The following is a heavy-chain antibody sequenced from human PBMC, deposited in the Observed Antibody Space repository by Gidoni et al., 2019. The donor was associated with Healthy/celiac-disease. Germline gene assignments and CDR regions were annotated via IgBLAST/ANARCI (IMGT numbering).Heavy chain of an antibody. CDR3: ARGRHTHYCSGGSCYQTRGYYYYYMDV. CDR1: GGSFSGYY. D-gene: IGHD2-15*01. V-gene: IGHV4-34*01. J-gene: IGHJ6*03. CDR2: INHSGST. Sequence: QVQLQQWGAGLLKPSETLSLTCAVYGGSFSGYYWSWIRQPPGKGLEWIGEINHSGSTNYNPSLKSRVTISVDTSKNQFSLKLSSVTAADTAVYYCARGRHTHYCSGGSCYQTRGYYYYYMDVWGKGTTVTVSS.